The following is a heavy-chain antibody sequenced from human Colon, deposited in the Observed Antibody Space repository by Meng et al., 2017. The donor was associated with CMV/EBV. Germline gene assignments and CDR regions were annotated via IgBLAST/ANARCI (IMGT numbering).Heavy chain of an antibody. V-gene: IGHV4-59*01. D-gene: IGHD2-15*01. Sequence: SETLSLTCTISGGSITSDYWTWIRQPPGKGLEWIGCIYDSGSTNYNPSLKSRVTISLDPSKNQFSLKLNSVTAADTAVYYCAREGRRGTSLPPYFHYYGADVWGQGTSVTVSS. CDR1: GGSITSDY. CDR3: AREGRRGTSLPPYFHYYGADV. CDR2: IYDSGST. J-gene: IGHJ6*02.